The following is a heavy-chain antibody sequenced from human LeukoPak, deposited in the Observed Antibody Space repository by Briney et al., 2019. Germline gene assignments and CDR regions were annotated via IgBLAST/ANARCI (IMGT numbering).Heavy chain of an antibody. Sequence: ASVKVSCKASGYTFTSYGISWVRQAPGQGLEWMGWISAYNGNTNYAQKLQGRVTMTTDTSTSTAYMELRNLRSDDTAVYYCARDGQWFGEGPTRIRDYWGQGTLVTVSS. CDR3: ARDGQWFGEGPTRIRDY. D-gene: IGHD3-10*01. V-gene: IGHV1-18*01. CDR2: ISAYNGNT. J-gene: IGHJ4*02. CDR1: GYTFTSYG.